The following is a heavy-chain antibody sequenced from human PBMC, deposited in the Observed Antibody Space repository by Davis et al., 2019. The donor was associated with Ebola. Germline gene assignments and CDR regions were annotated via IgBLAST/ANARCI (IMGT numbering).Heavy chain of an antibody. J-gene: IGHJ4*02. Sequence: AASVKVSCKASGYTFTSYGISWVRQAPGQGLEWMGWISAYNGNTNYAQKLQGRVTMTRDTSISTVYMELSRLRSDDTAVYHCARAEYYYDSSGYYSFDYWGQGTLVTVSS. CDR2: ISAYNGNT. V-gene: IGHV1-18*01. CDR1: GYTFTSYG. D-gene: IGHD3-22*01. CDR3: ARAEYYYDSSGYYSFDY.